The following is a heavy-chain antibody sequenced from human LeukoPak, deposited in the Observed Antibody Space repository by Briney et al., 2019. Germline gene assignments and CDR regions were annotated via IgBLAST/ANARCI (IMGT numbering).Heavy chain of an antibody. CDR1: GGSISSYY. J-gene: IGHJ6*03. CDR3: ARTTEGGYTYDYFYYYYMDV. D-gene: IGHD5-18*01. V-gene: IGHV4-59*01. Sequence: PSETLSLTCTVSGGSISSYYWSWIRQPPGKGLEWIGYIYYSGSTNYNPSLKSRVAISVDTSKNQFSLKLSSVTAADTAVYYCARTTEGGYTYDYFYYYYMDVWGKGTTVTISS. CDR2: IYYSGST.